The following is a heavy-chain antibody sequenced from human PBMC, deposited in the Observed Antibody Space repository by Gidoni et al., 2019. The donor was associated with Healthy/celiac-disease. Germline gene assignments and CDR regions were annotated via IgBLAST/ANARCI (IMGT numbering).Heavy chain of an antibody. Sequence: QVQLLPSGAEVKKPAASVKVSCKASGSTFTRYGISWVRQAPGQGLEWMGWISAYNGNKNYAQKLQGRVTMTTDTSTRTAYMELRSLRSDDTAVYYCARDLPELERAFDIWGQGTMVTVSS. V-gene: IGHV1-18*01. CDR1: GSTFTRYG. D-gene: IGHD1-1*01. CDR3: ARDLPELERAFDI. J-gene: IGHJ3*02. CDR2: ISAYNGNK.